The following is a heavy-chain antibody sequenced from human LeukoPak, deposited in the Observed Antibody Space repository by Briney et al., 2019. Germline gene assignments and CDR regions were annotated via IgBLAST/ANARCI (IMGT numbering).Heavy chain of an antibody. J-gene: IGHJ6*03. D-gene: IGHD1-1*01. V-gene: IGHV1-2*02. Sequence: ASVKVSCKTSGYTFTDYYMHWVRQAPGQGLEWMGWINSNSGGPKYAQKFQGRVTMTRDTSISTVYMELNTLISDDTAVYYCARGAVNRYNWNDDNYYYYYMDVWGKGTTVIISS. CDR2: INSNSGGP. CDR3: ARGAVNRYNWNDDNYYYYYMDV. CDR1: GYTFTDYY.